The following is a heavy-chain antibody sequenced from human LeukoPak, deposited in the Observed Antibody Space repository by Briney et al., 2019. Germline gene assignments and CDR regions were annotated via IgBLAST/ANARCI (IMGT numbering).Heavy chain of an antibody. J-gene: IGHJ4*02. Sequence: PGGSLRLSCAASGFTFSSYSMNWVRQAPGKGLEWVGRIKKKTDGGTTDYAAPVKGRFTISRDDSKNTLYLQMNSLTTEDTAIYYCTTEYYYDSPGIFDYWGQGTLVTVSS. CDR1: GFTFSSYS. V-gene: IGHV3-15*01. D-gene: IGHD3-22*01. CDR2: IKKKTDGGTT. CDR3: TTEYYYDSPGIFDY.